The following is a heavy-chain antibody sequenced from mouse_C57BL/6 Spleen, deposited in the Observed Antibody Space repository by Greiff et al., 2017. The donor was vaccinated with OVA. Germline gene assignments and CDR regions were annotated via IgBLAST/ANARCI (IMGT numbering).Heavy chain of an antibody. CDR2: ISSGSSTI. CDR1: GFTFSDYG. J-gene: IGHJ2*01. V-gene: IGHV5-17*01. CDR3: ARDYALYFDY. Sequence: DVKLVESGGGLVKPGGSLKLSCAASGFTFSDYGMHWVRQAPEKGLEWVAYISSGSSTIYYADTVKGRFTISRDNAKNTLFLQMTSLRSEDTAMYYCARDYALYFDYWGQGTTLTVSS. D-gene: IGHD1-1*02.